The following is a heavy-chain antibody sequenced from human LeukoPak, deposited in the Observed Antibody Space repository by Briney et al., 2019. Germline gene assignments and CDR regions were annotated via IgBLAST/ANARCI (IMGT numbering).Heavy chain of an antibody. J-gene: IGHJ4*02. CDR1: GCSITSSSYY. D-gene: IGHD6-19*01. V-gene: IGHV4-39*01. CDR3: ARHPAGRGWYPIDY. Sequence: SETLSLTCTVSGCSITSSSYYWGWIRQPPGRGLEWISSIYSSGSTYYNPSLKGRVTISVHTSESHFSLRLSAVTAADTAVYYCARHPAGRGWYPIDYWGQGTLLTVSS. CDR2: IYSSGST.